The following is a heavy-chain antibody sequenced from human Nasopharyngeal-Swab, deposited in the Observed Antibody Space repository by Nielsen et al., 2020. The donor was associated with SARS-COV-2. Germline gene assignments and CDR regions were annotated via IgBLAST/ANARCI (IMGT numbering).Heavy chain of an antibody. CDR3: VKDMTLHTYGETHFDY. D-gene: IGHD5-18*01. Sequence: GESLKISCAASGFTFDDHSMHWVRQAPGKGLEWVSLITWNAGYTYYSDSVKGRFTISRDNSKKSLYLQMSSLRTEDTALYYCVKDMTLHTYGETHFDYWGQGTLVTVSS. J-gene: IGHJ4*02. V-gene: IGHV3-43D*03. CDR2: ITWNAGYT. CDR1: GFTFDDHS.